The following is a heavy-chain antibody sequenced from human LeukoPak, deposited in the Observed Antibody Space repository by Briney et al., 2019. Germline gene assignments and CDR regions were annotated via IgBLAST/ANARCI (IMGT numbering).Heavy chain of an antibody. D-gene: IGHD3-16*01. CDR2: ISESGGAT. J-gene: IGHJ4*02. CDR1: GFMFSHSA. CDR3: ATVGVGWVAFEY. V-gene: IGHV3-23*01. Sequence: GGSLRLSCAASGFMFSHSAVTWVRQTPGKGLEWVSGISESGGATYYAGSAKGRFTISRDNSKNTLYLQMNSLRSDDTAVYYCATVGVGWVAFEYWGQGVLVTVSS.